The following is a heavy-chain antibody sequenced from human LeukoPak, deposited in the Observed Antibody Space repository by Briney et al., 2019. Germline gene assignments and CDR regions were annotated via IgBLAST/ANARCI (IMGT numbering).Heavy chain of an antibody. CDR3: ATSSPYCSSTSCYGRY. J-gene: IGHJ4*02. CDR1: GFTFSSYA. V-gene: IGHV3-30*04. CDR2: ISYDGSNK. Sequence: GRSLRLSCAASGFTFSSYAMHWVRQASGKGLEWVAVISYDGSNKYYADSVKGRFTISRDNSKNTLYLQMNDLRAEDTAVYYCATSSPYCSSTSCYGRYWGQGTLVTVSS. D-gene: IGHD2-2*01.